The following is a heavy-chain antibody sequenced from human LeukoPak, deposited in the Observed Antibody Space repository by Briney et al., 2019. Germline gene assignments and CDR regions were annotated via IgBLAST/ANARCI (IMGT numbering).Heavy chain of an antibody. V-gene: IGHV3-30-3*01. CDR1: GFTFSSYT. CDR3: ARERYSSSLDY. Sequence: GRSLRLSCAASGFTFSSYTMHWVRQAPGKGLEWVAAISYDGSTKYYADSVKGRFTISRDNSKNTLYLQMNSLRAEDTAVYYCARERYSSSLDYWGQGTLVTVSS. J-gene: IGHJ4*02. D-gene: IGHD6-6*01. CDR2: ISYDGSTK.